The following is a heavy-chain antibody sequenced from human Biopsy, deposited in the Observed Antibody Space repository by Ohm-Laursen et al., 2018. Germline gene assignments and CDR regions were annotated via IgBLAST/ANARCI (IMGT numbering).Heavy chain of an antibody. J-gene: IGHJ3*01. V-gene: IGHV3-48*03. CDR3: ARLNSGTYDASDL. D-gene: IGHD1-26*01. CDR1: GFAFNLYE. Sequence: SLRLSCSASGFAFNLYEMNWVRQAPGKGMEWISYIYGGGGPVSYADSVMGRFTISSDNAQNSLYLHMNSLRAEDTAVYYCARLNSGTYDASDLWGQGTMVIVSS. CDR2: IYGGGGPV.